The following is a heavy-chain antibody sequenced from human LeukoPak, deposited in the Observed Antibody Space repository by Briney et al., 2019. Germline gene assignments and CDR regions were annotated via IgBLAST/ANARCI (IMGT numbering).Heavy chain of an antibody. Sequence: SETLSLTCTVSGGSISSYYWGWIRQPPGKGLEWIGSIYYSGSTYYNPSLKSRVTISVDTSKNQFSLKLSSVTAADKAVYYCARRLRTTVPYFDYWGQGTLVTVSS. D-gene: IGHD4-11*01. V-gene: IGHV4-39*01. CDR3: ARRLRTTVPYFDY. J-gene: IGHJ4*02. CDR1: GGSISSYY. CDR2: IYYSGST.